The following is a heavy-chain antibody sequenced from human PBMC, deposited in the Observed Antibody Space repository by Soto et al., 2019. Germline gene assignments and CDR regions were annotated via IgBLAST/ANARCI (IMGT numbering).Heavy chain of an antibody. J-gene: IGHJ4*02. CDR2: IYYSGST. Sequence: SETLSLTCTVSGGSISSGDYYWSWIRQPPGKGLEWIGYIYYSGSTYYNPSLKSRVTISVDTSKNQFSLKLSSVTAADTAVYYCARGSSTYYYDSSGYYPFDYWGQGTLVTVSS. CDR3: ARGSSTYYYDSSGYYPFDY. CDR1: GGSISSGDYY. V-gene: IGHV4-30-4*01. D-gene: IGHD3-22*01.